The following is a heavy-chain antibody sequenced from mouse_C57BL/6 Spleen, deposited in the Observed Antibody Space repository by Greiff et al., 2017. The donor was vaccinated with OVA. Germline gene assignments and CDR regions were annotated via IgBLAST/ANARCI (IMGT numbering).Heavy chain of an antibody. CDR1: GYSFTGYY. V-gene: IGHV1-42*01. Sequence: EVQLQQSGPELVKPGASVKISCKASGYSFTGYYMNWVKQSPEKSLEWIGEINPSTGGTTYNQKFKAKATLTVDKSSSTAYMQLKSLTSEDSAVYYCARGGDYDGGFAYWGQGTLVTVSA. J-gene: IGHJ3*01. D-gene: IGHD2-4*01. CDR2: INPSTGGT. CDR3: ARGGDYDGGFAY.